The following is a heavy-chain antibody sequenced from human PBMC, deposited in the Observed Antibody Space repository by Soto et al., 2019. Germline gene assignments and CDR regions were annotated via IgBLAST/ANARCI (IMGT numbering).Heavy chain of an antibody. Sequence: QVQMVQSGAEVKKPGSSARVSCKVSGGTFSRHSISWVRQAPGQGLEWMGGIIPIFDATQYAQKFQGRLTITADESTTTYHMALSGPKHEATAIYYCARDLTSVRGSWGQGTLVIVS. V-gene: IGHV1-69*01. CDR2: IIPIFDAT. CDR3: ARDLTSVRGS. D-gene: IGHD3-10*01. CDR1: GGTFSRHS. J-gene: IGHJ4*02.